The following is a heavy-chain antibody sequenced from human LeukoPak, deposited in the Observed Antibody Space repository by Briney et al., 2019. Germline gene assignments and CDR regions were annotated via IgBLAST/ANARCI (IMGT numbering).Heavy chain of an antibody. V-gene: IGHV1-2*02. Sequence: ASVKVSCKASGYTFTGYYIHWVRQAPGQGLEWMGWINPKSGGTNYAQNFQGIVTMTGDTSITTAYLELSRLRSDDTAMYYCARHSGHGSASYDAPDIWGQGTMVTVSS. J-gene: IGHJ3*02. CDR3: ARHSGHGSASYDAPDI. CDR1: GYTFTGYY. CDR2: INPKSGGT. D-gene: IGHD1-26*01.